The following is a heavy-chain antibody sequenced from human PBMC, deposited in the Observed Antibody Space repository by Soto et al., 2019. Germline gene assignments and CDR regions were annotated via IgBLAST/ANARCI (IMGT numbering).Heavy chain of an antibody. D-gene: IGHD6-13*01. CDR1: GFTFSSYD. Sequence: PGGSLRLSCAASGFTFSSYDMHWVRQAPGKGLEWVAVIWYDGSNKYYADSVKGRFTISRDNSKNTLYLQMNSLRAEDTAVYYCARETDSSSWYLSMHYWGQGTLVTVSS. CDR3: ARETDSSSWYLSMHY. CDR2: IWYDGSNK. J-gene: IGHJ4*02. V-gene: IGHV3-33*01.